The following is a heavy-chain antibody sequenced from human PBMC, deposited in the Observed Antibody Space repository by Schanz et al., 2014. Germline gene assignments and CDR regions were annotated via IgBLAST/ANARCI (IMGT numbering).Heavy chain of an antibody. V-gene: IGHV3-33*01. CDR3: VRDSFFAFDY. J-gene: IGHJ4*02. CDR1: GFTFSSYG. Sequence: VQLVESGGGLVQPGGSLRLSCAASGFTFSSYGMHWVRQAPGKGLEWVGVISYDGSKKSYADSVRGRFTISRDNAKNTLYLQMNSLRAEDTAVYYCVRDSFFAFDYWGQGTLVTVSA. CDR2: ISYDGSKK. D-gene: IGHD3-3*01.